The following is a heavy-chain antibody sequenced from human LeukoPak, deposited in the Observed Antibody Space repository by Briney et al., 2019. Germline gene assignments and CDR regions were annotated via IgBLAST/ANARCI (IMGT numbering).Heavy chain of an antibody. CDR1: DDSITIYY. CDR3: ARRTFGGVIKY. V-gene: IGHV4-59*12. Sequence: PSETLSLTCTVSDDSITIYYWTWIRQPPGKGLEWIGYIDHTGSTNYNPSLKSRVTISVGTSKNQFSLKLSSVTVADTAVYYCARRTFGGVIKYWGQGILVTVSS. J-gene: IGHJ4*02. CDR2: IDHTGST. D-gene: IGHD3-16*02.